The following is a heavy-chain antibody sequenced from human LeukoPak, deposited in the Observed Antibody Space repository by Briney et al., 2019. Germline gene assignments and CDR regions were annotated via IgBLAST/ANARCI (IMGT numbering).Heavy chain of an antibody. CDR1: GFTFSSYA. CDR2: ISYDGSNK. V-gene: IGHV3-30-3*01. CDR3: ARVVVAAPYYYYGMDV. D-gene: IGHD2-15*01. J-gene: IGHJ6*02. Sequence: GGSLRLSCAASGFTFSSYAMHWVRQAPGKGLEWVAVISYDGSNKYYADSVKGRFTISRDNSKNTLYLQMNSLRAEDTAVYYCARVVVAAPYYYYGMDVWGQGTTVTVSS.